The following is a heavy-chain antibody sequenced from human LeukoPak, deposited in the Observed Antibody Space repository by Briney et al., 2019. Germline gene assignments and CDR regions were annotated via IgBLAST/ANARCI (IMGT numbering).Heavy chain of an antibody. CDR3: TSDPPHDQSYDL. CDR2: TYYRSKWFY. J-gene: IGHJ5*02. Sequence: SQTLSLTCAISGDSVTNTGAAWTWIRQSPSRGFEWLGRTYYRSKWFYDYAVSVKSRIIISPDTSKNQFSLQLNSMTPEDTAMYYCTSDPPHDQSYDLWGQGTLVTVSS. V-gene: IGHV6-1*01. CDR1: GDSVTNTGAA. D-gene: IGHD3-10*01.